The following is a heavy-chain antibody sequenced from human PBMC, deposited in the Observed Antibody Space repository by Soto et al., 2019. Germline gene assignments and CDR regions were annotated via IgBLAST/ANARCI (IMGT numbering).Heavy chain of an antibody. CDR1: GGSISSSSYY. Sequence: PSETLSLTCTVSGGSISSSSYYWGWIRQPPGKGLEWIGSIYYSGSTYYNPSLKSRVTISVDTSKNQFSLKLSSVTAADTAVYYCARRTRISYSSSNWFDPWGQGTLVTVSS. CDR3: ARRTRISYSSSNWFDP. CDR2: IYYSGST. J-gene: IGHJ5*02. D-gene: IGHD6-6*01. V-gene: IGHV4-39*01.